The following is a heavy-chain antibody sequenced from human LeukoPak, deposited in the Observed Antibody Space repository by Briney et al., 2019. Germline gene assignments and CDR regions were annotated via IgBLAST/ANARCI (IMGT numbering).Heavy chain of an antibody. CDR2: IYTSGST. Sequence: SEPLSLTCTVSGGSISSYYWIWIRQPAGKGLDWIGHIYTSGSTNYNTPIKSRVTMSVDTSKNQFSLKLSSVTAADTAVYYCARDSSSWYGFDYCGQGTRAMVTS. CDR1: GGSISSYY. V-gene: IGHV4-4*07. CDR3: ARDSSSWYGFDY. J-gene: IGHJ4*02. D-gene: IGHD6-13*01.